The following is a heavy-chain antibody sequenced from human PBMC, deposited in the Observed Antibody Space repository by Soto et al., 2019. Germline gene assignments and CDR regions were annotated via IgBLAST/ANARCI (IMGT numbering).Heavy chain of an antibody. CDR3: ARGDRGAVDI. J-gene: IGHJ3*02. D-gene: IGHD1-26*01. V-gene: IGHV3-74*01. Sequence: EVQLVESGGGLVQPGESLRLSCAASGFTFSYYWMHWVRQAPGKGLVWVSRIHSDGSSTTYADSVKGRFTISRDNARKTVYLRMNSLRVEATAVYCWARGDRGAVDIWGQGAVVTVSS. CDR2: IHSDGSST. CDR1: GFTFSYYW.